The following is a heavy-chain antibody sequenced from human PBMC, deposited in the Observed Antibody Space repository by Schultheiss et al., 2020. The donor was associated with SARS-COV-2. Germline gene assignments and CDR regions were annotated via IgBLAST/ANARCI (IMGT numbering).Heavy chain of an antibody. D-gene: IGHD3-3*01. CDR3: ARDWGTIFGVVEGTGGGMDV. J-gene: IGHJ6*02. CDR1: GFTFSSYA. V-gene: IGHV3-30*01. Sequence: GGSLRLSCSASGFTFSSYAMHWVRQAPGKGLEWVAVISYDGSNKYYADSVKGRFTISRDNSKNTLYLQMNSLRAEDTAVYYCARDWGTIFGVVEGTGGGMDVWGQGTTVTVSS. CDR2: ISYDGSNK.